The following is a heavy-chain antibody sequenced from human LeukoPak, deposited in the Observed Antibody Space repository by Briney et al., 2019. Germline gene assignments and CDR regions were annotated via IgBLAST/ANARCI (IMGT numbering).Heavy chain of an antibody. Sequence: GGSLRLSCAASGFTFSSYTMHWVRQAPGKGLEWVAVISYDGRNKYYADSVKGRFTISRDNSKNTLYLQMNSLRAEDTAVYYCAKVPHLVVNPSYFDYWGQGTLVTVSS. D-gene: IGHD3-22*01. CDR1: GFTFSSYT. CDR3: AKVPHLVVNPSYFDY. CDR2: ISYDGRNK. J-gene: IGHJ4*02. V-gene: IGHV3-30*04.